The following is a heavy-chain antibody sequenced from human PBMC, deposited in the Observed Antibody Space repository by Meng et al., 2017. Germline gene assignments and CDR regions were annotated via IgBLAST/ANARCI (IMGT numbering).Heavy chain of an antibody. J-gene: IGHJ5*02. V-gene: IGHV1-69*01. CDR3: AREIAAAYCGGDCYL. Sequence: QGQCVRHGSDVKHAGSSLDVSCTSTGGTFRVYAINWVRQAPGKGLEWMGGIIPIFGTANYAQKFQGRATITADESTSTAYMVLSSLRSEDTAVYYCAREIAAAYCGGDCYLWGQGTLVTVSS. CDR1: GGTFRVYA. CDR2: IIPIFGTA. D-gene: IGHD2-21*02.